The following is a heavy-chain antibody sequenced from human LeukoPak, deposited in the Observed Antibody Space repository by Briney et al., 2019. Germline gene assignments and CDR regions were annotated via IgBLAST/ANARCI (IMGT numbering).Heavy chain of an antibody. D-gene: IGHD2-2*01. V-gene: IGHV3-23*01. CDR1: GFMFSNYA. Sequence: GGSLGLSPAASGFMFSNYASNWVRQAPGKGLEWVSSLSGSGDRTYYSGSVKGRFIISRDNPENTLYLERNSLRAEDTALYYCAKGDSTDLKYPRCIGSWG. CDR2: LSGSGDRT. CDR3: AKGDSTDLKYPRCIGS. J-gene: IGHJ5*01.